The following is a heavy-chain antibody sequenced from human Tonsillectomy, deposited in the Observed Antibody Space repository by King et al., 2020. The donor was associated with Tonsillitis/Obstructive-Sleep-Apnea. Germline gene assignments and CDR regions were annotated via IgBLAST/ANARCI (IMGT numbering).Heavy chain of an antibody. CDR2: IVPIFGGA. CDR3: AGWDRRSIWFGEPTSDI. J-gene: IGHJ3*02. CDR1: GGTFRNYA. V-gene: IGHV1-69*01. D-gene: IGHD3-10*01. Sequence: QLVQSGTEVKKPGSSVRVSCKASGGTFRNYAVNWVRQAPGQGLEWMGGIVPIFGGANYAQKFQGRVPITADESTTTAYMELSSLTSEEPAVDYGAGWDRRSIWFGEPTSDIWGQGTMVTVSS.